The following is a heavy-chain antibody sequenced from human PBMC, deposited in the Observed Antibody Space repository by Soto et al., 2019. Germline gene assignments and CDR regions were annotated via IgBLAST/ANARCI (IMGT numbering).Heavy chain of an antibody. CDR3: ARRVADPGAHIDY. J-gene: IGHJ4*02. D-gene: IGHD2-8*02. CDR1: GGSISGSY. V-gene: IGHV4-59*01. Sequence: SLTCSVSGGSISGSYWSWIRQSPGKGLEWLGYVYYTGSTNYSPSLRSRVSISVDTSKNEFSLRLSSVTAADTAVYFCARRVADPGAHIDYWGQGTQVPVSS. CDR2: VYYTGST.